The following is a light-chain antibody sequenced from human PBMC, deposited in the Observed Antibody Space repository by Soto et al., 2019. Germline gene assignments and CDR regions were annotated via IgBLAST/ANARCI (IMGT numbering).Light chain of an antibody. CDR3: QQYDSTVWT. CDR1: QTVDSRY. CDR2: ATS. V-gene: IGKV3-20*01. J-gene: IGKJ1*01. Sequence: EIVLTQSPGTLSLSPGETATLSCRASQTVDSRYLAWYQQKRGQAPTLLMYATSSRATGVPDRFSGGGSGPDFTLTIRRLEPEDFAVYYCQQYDSTVWTFGQGTKVEIK.